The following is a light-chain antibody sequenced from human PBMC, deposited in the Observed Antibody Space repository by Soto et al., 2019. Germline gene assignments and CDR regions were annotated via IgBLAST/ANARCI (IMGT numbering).Light chain of an antibody. Sequence: DIQMTQSPSSLSASVGDRVTITCRASQSISSYLHWYQQKPGKAPKLLIYAASNLQSGVPSRFSASGSGTDFTLTISSLQPEDFATYYCLQHNTYPRTFGQGTKVDIK. CDR2: AAS. V-gene: IGKV1-17*01. CDR3: LQHNTYPRT. J-gene: IGKJ1*01. CDR1: QSISSY.